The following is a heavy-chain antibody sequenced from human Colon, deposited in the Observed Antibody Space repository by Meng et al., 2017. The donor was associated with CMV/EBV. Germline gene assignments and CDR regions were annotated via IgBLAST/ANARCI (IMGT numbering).Heavy chain of an antibody. CDR1: GGSIISYY. V-gene: IGHV4-59*01. J-gene: IGHJ6*02. Sequence: GSLRLSCTVSGGSIISYYWSWIRQPPGKGLEWIGYIDYSGSTNYNPSLKSRVAISVDTSKNQFALSLNFVTAADTATYFCARDRSLYTNSQYYYYGMDVWGQGTTVTVSS. D-gene: IGHD1-1*01. CDR2: IDYSGST. CDR3: ARDRSLYTNSQYYYYGMDV.